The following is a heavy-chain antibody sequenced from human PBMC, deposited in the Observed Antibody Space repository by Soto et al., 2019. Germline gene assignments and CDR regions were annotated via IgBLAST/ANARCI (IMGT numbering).Heavy chain of an antibody. CDR2: ISGSGGST. CDR1: GFTFSSYA. Sequence: GGSLRLSCAASGFTFSSYAMSWVRQAPGKGLEWVSAISGSGGSTYYADSVKGRFTISRDNSKNTLYLQMNSLRAEDTAVYYCAITTYYDFWSGYPFDYWGQGTLVTVSS. CDR3: AITTYYDFWSGYPFDY. J-gene: IGHJ4*02. V-gene: IGHV3-23*01. D-gene: IGHD3-3*01.